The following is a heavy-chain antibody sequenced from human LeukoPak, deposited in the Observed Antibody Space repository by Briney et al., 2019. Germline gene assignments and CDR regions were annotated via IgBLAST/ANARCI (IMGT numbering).Heavy chain of an antibody. Sequence: GGSLRLSCAASGFSLSSYWMMWVRQAPGKGLEWVANIRQDGSEKNYVDSVKGRFTISRDNAKISLYLQMNSLRVEDTAVYYCATDRKVGTWDPRFDYWGQGTLVTVSS. CDR3: ATDRKVGTWDPRFDY. J-gene: IGHJ4*02. V-gene: IGHV3-7*01. CDR1: GFSLSSYW. D-gene: IGHD4-23*01. CDR2: IRQDGSEK.